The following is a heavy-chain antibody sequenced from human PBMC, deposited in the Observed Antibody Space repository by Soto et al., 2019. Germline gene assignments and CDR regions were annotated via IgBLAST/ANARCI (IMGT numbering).Heavy chain of an antibody. CDR1: GVTFSNNW. CDR2: IKQDGSEK. Sequence: GGSLRLYSADSGVTFSNNWMNWVRQAPGKGLEWVANIKQDGSEKYFVDSVEGRFTISRDNAKNSLYLQMNSLRAEDTAVYYCARDLGRTAAGYYYYYAMDVWGQGTTVTVSS. V-gene: IGHV3-7*01. D-gene: IGHD2-2*01. CDR3: ARDLGRTAAGYYYYYAMDV. J-gene: IGHJ6*02.